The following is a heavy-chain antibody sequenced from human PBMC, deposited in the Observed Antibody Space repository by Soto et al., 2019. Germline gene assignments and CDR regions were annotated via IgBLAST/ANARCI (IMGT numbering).Heavy chain of an antibody. D-gene: IGHD3-22*01. J-gene: IGHJ3*02. CDR3: ARIARITMIVVVNQAFDI. CDR1: GGSIRSSSYY. V-gene: IGHV4-39*01. Sequence: QLQLQESGPGLVKPSETLSLTCTVSGGSIRSSSYYWGWIRQPPGKGLEWIGSIYYSGSTYYNPSLKSRVTSTVDTSKNQFSLKLSSVTAADTAVYYCARIARITMIVVVNQAFDIWGLGTMVTVSS. CDR2: IYYSGST.